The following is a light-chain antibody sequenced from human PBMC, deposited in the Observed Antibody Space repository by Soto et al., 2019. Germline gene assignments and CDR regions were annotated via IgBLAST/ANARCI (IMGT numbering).Light chain of an antibody. CDR2: EAS. J-gene: IGKJ4*01. CDR1: QSISTW. CDR3: QHYSTNPLT. Sequence: DIQMTQSPSTLSASVGDRVSITCRASQSISTWLAWYQQKAGKAPQLLIYEASSVESGVSLRFNGSGSGTEFALTIISLQPDDSAVYYCQHYSTNPLTFGGGTKVEI. V-gene: IGKV1-5*03.